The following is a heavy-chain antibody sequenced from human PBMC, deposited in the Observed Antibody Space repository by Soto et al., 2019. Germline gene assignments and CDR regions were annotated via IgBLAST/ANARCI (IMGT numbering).Heavy chain of an antibody. CDR2: IYHSGST. Sequence: QVQLQESGPGLVKPSGTLSLTCAVSGGSISSSNWWSWVRQPPGKGLEWIGEIYHSGSTNYNPSLQSRVTISVDKSKNQFSLKLSSVTAADTAVYYCASFPSQNDFWSGPREGAFDIWGQGTMVTVSS. D-gene: IGHD3-3*01. CDR3: ASFPSQNDFWSGPREGAFDI. V-gene: IGHV4-4*02. J-gene: IGHJ3*02. CDR1: GGSISSSNW.